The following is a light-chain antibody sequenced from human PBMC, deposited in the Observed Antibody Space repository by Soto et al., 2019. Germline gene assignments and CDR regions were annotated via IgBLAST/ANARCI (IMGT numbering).Light chain of an antibody. CDR3: SSYAGSSNV. CDR1: SSDVGGYNY. Sequence: QSVLTQPPSASGSPGQSVAISCTGTSSDVGGYNYVSWYQQHPGKAPKLMIYGANKRPSGVPDRFSGSKSGNTASLTVSGLQAEDEADYYCSSYAGSSNVFGTGTKVTVL. J-gene: IGLJ1*01. V-gene: IGLV2-8*01. CDR2: GAN.